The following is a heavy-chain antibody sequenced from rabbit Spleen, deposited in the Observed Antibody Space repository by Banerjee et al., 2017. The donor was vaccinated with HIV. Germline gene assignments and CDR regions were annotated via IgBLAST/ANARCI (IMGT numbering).Heavy chain of an antibody. CDR2: IAGSSSGFT. V-gene: IGHV1S40*01. D-gene: IGHD2-1*01. CDR1: GFSFSSSDY. J-gene: IGHJ4*01. Sequence: QSLEESGGDLVKPGASLTLTCTASGFSFSSSDYMCWVRQAPGKGLEWISCIAGSSSGFTYSATWAKGRFTCSKTSSTTVTLQMTSLTVADTATYFCTIATMTMVITGFYFNLWGPGTLVTVS. CDR3: TIATMTMVITGFYFNL.